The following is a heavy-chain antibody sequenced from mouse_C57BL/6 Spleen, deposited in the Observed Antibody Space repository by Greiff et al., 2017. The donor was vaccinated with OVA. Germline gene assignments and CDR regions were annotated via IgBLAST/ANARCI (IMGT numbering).Heavy chain of an antibody. J-gene: IGHJ2*01. CDR1: GFTFSDYY. Sequence: EVKLMESEGGLVQPGSSMKLSCTASGFTFSDYYMAWVRQVPEKGLEWVANINYDGSSTYYLDSLKSRFIISRDNAKNILYLQMSSLKSEDTATYYCARDTAQALDYWGQGTTLTVSS. CDR3: ARDTAQALDY. V-gene: IGHV5-16*01. D-gene: IGHD3-2*02. CDR2: INYDGSST.